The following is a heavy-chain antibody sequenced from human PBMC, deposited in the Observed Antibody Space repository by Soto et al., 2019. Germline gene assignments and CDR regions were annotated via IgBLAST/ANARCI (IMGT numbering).Heavy chain of an antibody. V-gene: IGHV4-34*01. J-gene: IGHJ6*02. CDR1: GGSFSGYY. CDR2: INHSGST. Sequence: SETLSLTCAVYGGSFSGYYWSWIRQPPGKGLEGIGEINHSGSTNYNPSLKSRVTISVDTSKNQFSLKLSSVTAADTAVYYCARARITGTKFYYYGMDVWGQGTTVTVSS. D-gene: IGHD1-20*01. CDR3: ARARITGTKFYYYGMDV.